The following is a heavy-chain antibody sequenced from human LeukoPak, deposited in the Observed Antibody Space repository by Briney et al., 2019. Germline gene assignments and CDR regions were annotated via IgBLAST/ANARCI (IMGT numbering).Heavy chain of an antibody. CDR1: GLNFGESA. CDR2: ISADGGSA. CDR3: AKESGKFDS. Sequence: GGSLRLSCVASGLNFGESAMHWVRQAPGKGLEWVSLISADGGSAFSADFVKGRFSISRDNSKNSLYLQMDSLRSEDTAMYFCAKESGKFDSWGQGTLVVVSS. V-gene: IGHV3-43*02. J-gene: IGHJ4*02. D-gene: IGHD2-21*01.